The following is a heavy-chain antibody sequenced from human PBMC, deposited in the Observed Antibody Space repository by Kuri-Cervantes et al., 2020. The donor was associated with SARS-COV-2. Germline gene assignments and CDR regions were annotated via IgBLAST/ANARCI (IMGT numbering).Heavy chain of an antibody. D-gene: IGHD2-2*02. J-gene: IGHJ3*02. CDR2: ISSSSSTI. Sequence: GESLKISCTAAGFIFSDYYMTWIRQAPGKGLEWVSYISSSSSTIYYADSVKCRFTISRDNAKNSLYLQMNSLRAEDTAVYYCARDLYLGPRHDAFDTWGQGTMVTVSS. V-gene: IGHV3-11*04. CDR1: GFIFSDYY. CDR3: ARDLYLGPRHDAFDT.